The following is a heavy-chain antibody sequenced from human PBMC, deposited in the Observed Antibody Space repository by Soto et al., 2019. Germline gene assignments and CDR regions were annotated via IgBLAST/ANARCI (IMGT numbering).Heavy chain of an antibody. CDR1: GFTFSSYS. V-gene: IGHV3-21*01. Sequence: EVQLVESGGGLVKPGGSLRLSCAASGFTFSSYSMNWVRQAPGKGLEWVSSISSSSSYIYYADSVKGRFTISRDNAKNSLYLQMNSLRAEDTAVYYCARTDGMDTAMVWGVIDGYYYYGMDVWGQGTTVTVSS. J-gene: IGHJ6*02. CDR2: ISSSSSYI. D-gene: IGHD5-18*01. CDR3: ARTDGMDTAMVWGVIDGYYYYGMDV.